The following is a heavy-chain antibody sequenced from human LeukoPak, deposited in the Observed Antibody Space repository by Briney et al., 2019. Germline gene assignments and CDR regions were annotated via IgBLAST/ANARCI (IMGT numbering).Heavy chain of an antibody. CDR1: GFTFSNAW. V-gene: IGHV3-30*03. CDR2: ISYDGSNK. D-gene: IGHD3-9*01. J-gene: IGHJ4*02. CDR3: ARDGTGTTGYDY. Sequence: GGSLRLSCAASGFTFSNAWMSWVRQAPGKGLEWVAVISYDGSNKYYADSVKGRFTISRDNSKNTLYLQMNSLRAEDTAVYYCARDGTGTTGYDYWGQGTLVTVSS.